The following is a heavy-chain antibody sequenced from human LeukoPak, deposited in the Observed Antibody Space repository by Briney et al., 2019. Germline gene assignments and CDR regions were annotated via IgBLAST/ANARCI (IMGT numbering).Heavy chain of an antibody. CDR1: GFTVSSNY. D-gene: IGHD3-10*01. J-gene: IGHJ4*02. V-gene: IGHV3-53*01. CDR2: IYSGGST. CDR3: ARERRATGITMVRGGFDY. Sequence: PGGSLRLSCAASGFTVSSNYMSWVRQAPGKGLEWVSVIYSGGSTYYADSVKGRFTISRDNSKNTLYLQMNSLRAEDTAVYYCARERRATGITMVRGGFDYWGQGTLVTVSS.